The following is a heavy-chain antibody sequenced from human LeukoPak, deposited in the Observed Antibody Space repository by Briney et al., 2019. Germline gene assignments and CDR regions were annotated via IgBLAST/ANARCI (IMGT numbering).Heavy chain of an antibody. CDR1: GGSISSYY. D-gene: IGHD1-14*01. J-gene: IGHJ4*02. CDR2: IYYSGST. V-gene: IGHV4-39*01. Sequence: SETLSLTCTVSGGSISSYYWSWTRQPPGKGLEWIGSIYYSGSTYYNPSLKSRVTISVDTSKNQFSLKLSSVTAADTAVYYCARHTGPGVNPYFDYWGQGTLVTVSS. CDR3: ARHTGPGVNPYFDY.